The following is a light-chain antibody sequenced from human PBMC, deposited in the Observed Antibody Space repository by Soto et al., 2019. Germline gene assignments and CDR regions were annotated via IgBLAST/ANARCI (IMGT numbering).Light chain of an antibody. V-gene: IGLV2-23*01. J-gene: IGLJ1*01. CDR1: SSDVGSYNL. Sequence: LTQPASVSGSPGQSITISCTGTSSDVGSYNLVSWYQQHPGEAPKLMIYEGSKRPSGVSNRFSGSKSGNTASLTISGLQAEDDADYYCCSYADSSTYVFGTGTKVTVL. CDR2: EGS. CDR3: CSYADSSTYV.